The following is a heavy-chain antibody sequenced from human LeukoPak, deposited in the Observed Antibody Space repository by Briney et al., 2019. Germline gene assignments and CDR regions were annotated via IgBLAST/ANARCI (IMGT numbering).Heavy chain of an antibody. Sequence: GESLKISCKGSGYSFTSYWIGWVRQMPGKGLEWMGIIYPGDSDTRYSPSFQGQVTISADKSISTAYLQWSSLKASDTAMYYCARLPYCGVNCYPNWFDPWGQGTLVTVSS. D-gene: IGHD2-21*02. V-gene: IGHV5-51*01. CDR3: ARLPYCGVNCYPNWFDP. CDR1: GYSFTSYW. CDR2: IYPGDSDT. J-gene: IGHJ5*02.